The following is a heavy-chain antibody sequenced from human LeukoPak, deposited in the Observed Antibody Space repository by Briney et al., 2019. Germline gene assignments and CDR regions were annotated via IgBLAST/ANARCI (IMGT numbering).Heavy chain of an antibody. J-gene: IGHJ4*02. V-gene: IGHV6-1*01. CDR1: GDSVSGNIVA. D-gene: IGHD4-11*01. CDR2: TNYRSKWYN. Sequence: SQTLSLTCDISGDSVSGNIVAWNWIRQSPSRGLEWLGRTNYRSKWYNDYAVSVRGRITINPDTSKNRFSLKLSSVTAADTAVYYCANYHDYSNFQGAYYLDYWGQGTLVTVSS. CDR3: ANYHDYSNFQGAYYLDY.